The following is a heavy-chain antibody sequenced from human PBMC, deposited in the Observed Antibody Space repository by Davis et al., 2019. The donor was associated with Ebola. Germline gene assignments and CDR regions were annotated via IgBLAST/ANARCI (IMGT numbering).Heavy chain of an antibody. Sequence: GGSLRLSCKASGYTFTSYGISWVRQAPGQGLEWMGWISAYNGNTNYAQKLQGRVTMTTDTSTSTAYMELRSLRSDDTAVYYCARDSHDILTGSPNGMDVWGQGTTVTVSS. V-gene: IGHV1-18*01. J-gene: IGHJ6*02. CDR1: GYTFTSYG. CDR3: ARDSHDILTGSPNGMDV. D-gene: IGHD3-9*01. CDR2: ISAYNGNT.